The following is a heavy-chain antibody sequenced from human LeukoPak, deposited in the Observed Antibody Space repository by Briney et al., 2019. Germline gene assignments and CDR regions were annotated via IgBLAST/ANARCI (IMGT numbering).Heavy chain of an antibody. Sequence: SETLSLTCTVSGGSISSSSYYWGWIRQPPGKGLEWIANIYYSGSTYYNPSLKSRVTISVDTSKNQFSLKLSSVTAADTAVYYCAKDRDDYGDFAFDYWGQGTLVTVSS. V-gene: IGHV4-39*07. CDR1: GGSISSSSYY. CDR2: IYYSGST. D-gene: IGHD4-17*01. J-gene: IGHJ4*02. CDR3: AKDRDDYGDFAFDY.